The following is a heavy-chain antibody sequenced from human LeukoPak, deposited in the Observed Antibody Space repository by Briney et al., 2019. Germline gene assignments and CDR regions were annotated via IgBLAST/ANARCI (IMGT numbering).Heavy chain of an antibody. Sequence: GGSLRLSCAASGFTFSSYAMSWVSQAPGKGLEWVSAISGSGGSTYYADSVRGRFTISRDNAEDMLYLQMKSLRPEDTAVYYCVKEFGGHTYGAYFDFWGLGTLVTVSS. J-gene: IGHJ4*02. D-gene: IGHD5-18*01. CDR1: GFTFSSYA. CDR2: ISGSGGST. CDR3: VKEFGGHTYGAYFDF. V-gene: IGHV3-23*01.